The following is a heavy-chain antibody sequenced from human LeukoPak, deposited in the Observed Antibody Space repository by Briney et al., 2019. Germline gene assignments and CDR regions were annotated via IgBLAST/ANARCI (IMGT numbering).Heavy chain of an antibody. Sequence: SETLSLTCTVSGGSISSYYWSWIRQPPGKGLERIGYIYYSGSTNYNPSLKSRVTISVDTSKNQFSLKLSSVTAADTAVYYCARSKYPYYFDYWGQGTLVTVSS. CDR3: ARSKYPYYFDY. J-gene: IGHJ4*02. CDR1: GGSISSYY. CDR2: IYYSGST. V-gene: IGHV4-59*12. D-gene: IGHD2-2*02.